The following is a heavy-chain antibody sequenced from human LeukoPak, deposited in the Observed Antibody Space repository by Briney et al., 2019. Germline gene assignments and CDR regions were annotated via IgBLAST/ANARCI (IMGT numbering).Heavy chain of an antibody. V-gene: IGHV4-34*01. CDR3: ARSRGCSGSYHSS. CDR1: GGSFSGYY. CDR2: INHSGST. Sequence: SETLSLTCAVYGGSFSGYYWSWIRQPPGKGLEWIGEINHSGSTNYNPSLKSRVTISVDTSKNQFSLKLSSVTAADTAVYYCARSRGCSGSYHSSWGQGTLVTVSS. D-gene: IGHD3-10*02. J-gene: IGHJ4*02.